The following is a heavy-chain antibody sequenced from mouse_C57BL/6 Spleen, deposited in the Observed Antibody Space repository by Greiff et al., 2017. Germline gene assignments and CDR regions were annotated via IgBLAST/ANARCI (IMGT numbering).Heavy chain of an antibody. D-gene: IGHD3-2*02. CDR3: ATTAQATGVDY. CDR2: ISSGGSYT. V-gene: IGHV5-6*01. Sequence: EVQLVESGGDLVKPGGSLKLSCAASGFTFSSYGMSWVRQTPDKRLEWVATISSGGSYTYYPDSVKGRFTISRDNAKNTLYLQMSSLKSEDTAMYYCATTAQATGVDYWGQGTSVTVSS. CDR1: GFTFSSYG. J-gene: IGHJ4*01.